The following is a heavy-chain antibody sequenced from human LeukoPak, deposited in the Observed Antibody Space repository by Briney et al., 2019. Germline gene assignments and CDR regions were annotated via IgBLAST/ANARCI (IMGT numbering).Heavy chain of an antibody. CDR3: ARERYYCTNGVCYTWYYYYYMDV. D-gene: IGHD2-8*01. V-gene: IGHV4-39*07. Sequence: SETLSLTCTVSGGSIGSSSYYWGWIRQPPGKGLEWIGSIYYSGSTYCNPSLKSRVTISVDTSKNQFSLKLSSVTAADTAVYYCARERYYCTNGVCYTWYYYYYMDVWGKGTTVTVSS. J-gene: IGHJ6*03. CDR2: IYYSGST. CDR1: GGSIGSSSYY.